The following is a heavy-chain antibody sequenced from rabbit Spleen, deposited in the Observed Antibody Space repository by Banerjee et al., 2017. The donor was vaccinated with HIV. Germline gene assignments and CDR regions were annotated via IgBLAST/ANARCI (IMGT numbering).Heavy chain of an antibody. J-gene: IGHJ4*01. CDR1: GVSFSSNYW. D-gene: IGHD8-1*01. Sequence: QSLEESGGDLVKPGASLTLTCTASGVSFSSNYWICWVRQAPGKGLEWIACIYTGSTGSTYYASWAKGRFTITKTSSTTVTLQMTSLTAADTATYFCARDRAGFGSRYSDYLNLWGQGPWSPS. V-gene: IGHV1S40*01. CDR2: IYTGSTGST. CDR3: ARDRAGFGSRYSDYLNL.